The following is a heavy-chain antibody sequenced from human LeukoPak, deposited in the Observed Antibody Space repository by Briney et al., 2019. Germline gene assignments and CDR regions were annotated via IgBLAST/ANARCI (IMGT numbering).Heavy chain of an antibody. D-gene: IGHD5-18*01. J-gene: IGHJ4*02. CDR2: ISSRGSTI. V-gene: IGHV3-11*01. Sequence: GGALRLSCAACGFTFSDYYMSWIRQAPGKGLEGVSYISSRGSTIYYADSGKGGVTISRDNGKNSLYLQMTSLTAADTAVYYCGRAGAMVINYWGQGTLVTVSS. CDR1: GFTFSDYY. CDR3: GRAGAMVINY.